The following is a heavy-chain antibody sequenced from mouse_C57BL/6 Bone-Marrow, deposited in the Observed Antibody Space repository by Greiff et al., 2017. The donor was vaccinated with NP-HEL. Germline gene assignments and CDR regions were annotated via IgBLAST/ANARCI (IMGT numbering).Heavy chain of an antibody. CDR3: TREGLCMDY. CDR2: ISSGGDYT. D-gene: IGHD6-1*01. V-gene: IGHV5-9-1*02. Sequence: EVQLMESGAGLVKPGASLKLSCAASGFTFTSYAMPWVRQTPGKRLEWVGYISSGGDYTYYADTVKGRFTISRDNARNTLYLQMSSLKSEDTAMYYCTREGLCMDYWGQGTTVTVSS. CDR1: GFTFTSYA. J-gene: IGHJ4*01.